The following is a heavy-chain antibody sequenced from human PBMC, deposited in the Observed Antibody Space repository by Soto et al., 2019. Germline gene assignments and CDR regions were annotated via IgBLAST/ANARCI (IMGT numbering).Heavy chain of an antibody. CDR2: ISYDGSNK. V-gene: IGHV3-33*08. CDR3: ARLYNFWSGYLPYYYGLDV. D-gene: IGHD3-3*01. CDR1: GFSLSSYA. J-gene: IGHJ6*02. Sequence: SLRLSCEAPGFSLSSYAIHWVFQAPGRGPSWVAVISYDGSNKYYADSVKVRFSVSRDDSMSTVYLHMNSLPAEDTAVYYCARLYNFWSGYLPYYYGLDVWGQGTTVTVSS.